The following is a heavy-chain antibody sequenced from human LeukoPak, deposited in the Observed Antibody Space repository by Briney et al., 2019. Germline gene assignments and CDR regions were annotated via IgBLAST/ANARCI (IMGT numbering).Heavy chain of an antibody. CDR1: GYSIVSGYS. D-gene: IGHD2-2*02. Sequence: SETLSLTCTVSGYSIVSGYSWEWIRQPPGKGLEWIGSFHYSGSTYYNPSLMSRVTISGDTSKNQFSLRLSSVTAADTAVYYCARAYCSSTSCYTEGWFDPWGQGTLVTVSS. J-gene: IGHJ5*02. CDR2: FHYSGST. V-gene: IGHV4-38-2*02. CDR3: ARAYCSSTSCYTEGWFDP.